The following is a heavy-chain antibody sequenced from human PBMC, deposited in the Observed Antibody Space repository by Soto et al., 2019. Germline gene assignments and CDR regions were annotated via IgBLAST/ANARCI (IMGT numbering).Heavy chain of an antibody. Sequence: QITLKESGPTLVKPTQTLTLTCTFSGFSLSTSGVGVGWIRQPPGKALEWLALIYCDDDKRYSPSLKSRLTITKDTSKNQVVLTMTNMDPVDTATYYCAQRPSGYSGYDPYFDYWGQGTLVTVSS. J-gene: IGHJ4*02. CDR1: GFSLSTSGVG. D-gene: IGHD5-12*01. V-gene: IGHV2-5*02. CDR2: IYCDDDK. CDR3: AQRPSGYSGYDPYFDY.